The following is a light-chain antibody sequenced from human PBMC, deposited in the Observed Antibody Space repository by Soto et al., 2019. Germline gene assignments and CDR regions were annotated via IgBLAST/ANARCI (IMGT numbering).Light chain of an antibody. V-gene: IGKV1-5*01. CDR2: DAS. CDR1: QSISRG. J-gene: IGKJ1*01. Sequence: DIKMTQSPSTLASSVGDIVTITCRASQSISRGLAWYQQKPGKAPNLLIYDASTLESGVPSRFSGSGSGAEFTLTISCLHPDDFATYYCQHYSSVWAFGQGTKVDIK. CDR3: QHYSSVWA.